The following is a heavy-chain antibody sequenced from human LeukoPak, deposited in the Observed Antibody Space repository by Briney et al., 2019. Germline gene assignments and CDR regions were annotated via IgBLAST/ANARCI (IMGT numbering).Heavy chain of an antibody. CDR1: GGTFSSYA. CDR2: FDPEDGET. V-gene: IGHV1-24*01. J-gene: IGHJ4*02. Sequence: ASVKVSCKASGGTFSSYAISWVRQAPGKGLEWMGGFDPEDGETIYAQKFQGRVTMTEDTSTDTAYMELSSLRSEDTAVYYCAASVVEMATMVFDYWGQGTLVTVSS. D-gene: IGHD5-24*01. CDR3: AASVVEMATMVFDY.